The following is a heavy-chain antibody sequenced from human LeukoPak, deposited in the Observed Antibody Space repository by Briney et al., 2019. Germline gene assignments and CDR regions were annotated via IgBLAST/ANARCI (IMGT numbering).Heavy chain of an antibody. V-gene: IGHV3-7*01. CDR1: GFTFTNYW. D-gene: IGHD4-17*01. CDR3: GTTVTTGRRY. Sequence: GGSLRLSCVASGFTFTNYWMSWVRQAPGKGLEWVANIKQDGSAKYYVDSVKGRFTISRDNAKNSLYLQMNSLRAEDTAVYYCGTTVTTGRRYWGQGTLVTVSS. J-gene: IGHJ4*02. CDR2: IKQDGSAK.